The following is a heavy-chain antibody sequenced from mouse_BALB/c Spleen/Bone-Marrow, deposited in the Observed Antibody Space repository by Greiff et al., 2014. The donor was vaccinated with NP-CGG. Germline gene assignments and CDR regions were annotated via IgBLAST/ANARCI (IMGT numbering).Heavy chain of an antibody. CDR3: ARGRGWYLDY. V-gene: IGHV1-80*01. Sequence: QVQLKDSGAELVRPGSSVKISCKASGYAISSYWMNWVKQRPGQGLEWVGQIYPGDGETNYNGKFKGKATLTADRSSSTAYMQSSSLTADDSAVYFCARGRGWYLDYWGQGTTLTVSS. D-gene: IGHD2-3*01. CDR2: IYPGDGET. J-gene: IGHJ2*01. CDR1: GYAISSYW.